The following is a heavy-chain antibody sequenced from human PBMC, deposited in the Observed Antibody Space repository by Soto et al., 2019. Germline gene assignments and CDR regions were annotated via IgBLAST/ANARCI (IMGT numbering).Heavy chain of an antibody. Sequence: PSETLSLTCTGSGGSISSGGYYWSWIRQHPGKGLEWIGYIYYSGSTYYNPSLKSRVTISVDTSKNQFSLKLSSVTAADTAVYYCQGVNYYDSSGYYYFDYWGQGTLVNVSS. V-gene: IGHV4-31*03. D-gene: IGHD3-22*01. CDR3: QGVNYYDSSGYYYFDY. CDR1: GGSISSGGYY. CDR2: IYYSGST. J-gene: IGHJ4*02.